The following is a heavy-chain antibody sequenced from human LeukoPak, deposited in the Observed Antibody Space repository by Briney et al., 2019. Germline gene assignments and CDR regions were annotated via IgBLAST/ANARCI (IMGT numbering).Heavy chain of an antibody. CDR1: GYTFNIYY. D-gene: IGHD2-15*01. J-gene: IGHJ5*02. CDR2: IHPNDGGT. V-gene: IGHV1-46*02. CDR3: ARGDIDH. Sequence: ASVKVSCKTSGYTFNIYYVQWVRQAPGQGLEWMGVIHPNDGGTTYAQKFQGRIIMTSDTSTSTIYMELSSLKSDDTAVYYCARGDIDHWGQGTLVSVSS.